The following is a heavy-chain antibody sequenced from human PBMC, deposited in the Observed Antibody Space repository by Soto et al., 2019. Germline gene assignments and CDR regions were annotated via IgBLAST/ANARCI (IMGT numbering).Heavy chain of an antibody. V-gene: IGHV1-46*01. CDR3: ARDMTTVTTYETYYYYYGMDV. J-gene: IGHJ6*02. CDR2: INPSGGST. CDR1: GYTFTSYY. Sequence: ASVNVSCKASGYTFTSYYMHWVRQAPGQGLEWMGIINPSGGSTSYAQKFQGRVTMTRDTSTSTVYMELSSLRSEDTAVYYCARDMTTVTTYETYYYYYGMDVWGQGTTVTVSS. D-gene: IGHD4-17*01.